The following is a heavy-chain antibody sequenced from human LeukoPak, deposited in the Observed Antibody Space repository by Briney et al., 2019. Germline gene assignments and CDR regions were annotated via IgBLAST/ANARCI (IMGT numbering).Heavy chain of an antibody. CDR1: GDSISSSSYY. D-gene: IGHD5-18*01. CDR2: IYYNGNT. Sequence: SETLTLTCSVSGDSISSSSYYWSWIRQSPGKGLEWIGSIYYNGNTCCNPPLKSRLTIALDTSRNQFSLKLTSVTAADTAVYFCARHRKVDTAGDYWGQGTLVTVSS. CDR3: ARHRKVDTAGDY. J-gene: IGHJ4*02. V-gene: IGHV4-39*01.